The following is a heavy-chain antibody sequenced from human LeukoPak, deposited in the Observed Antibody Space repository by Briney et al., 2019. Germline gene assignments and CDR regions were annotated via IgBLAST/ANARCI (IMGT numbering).Heavy chain of an antibody. J-gene: IGHJ4*02. CDR3: ARERVRYYDSSGADFDY. D-gene: IGHD3-22*01. CDR2: IIPIFGTA. CDR1: GGTFSSYA. Sequence: SVEVSCKASGGTFSSYAISWVRQATGQGLEWMGGIIPIFGTANYAQKFQGRVTITADESTSTAYMELSSLRSEDTAVYYCARERVRYYDSSGADFDYWGQGTLVTVSS. V-gene: IGHV1-69*13.